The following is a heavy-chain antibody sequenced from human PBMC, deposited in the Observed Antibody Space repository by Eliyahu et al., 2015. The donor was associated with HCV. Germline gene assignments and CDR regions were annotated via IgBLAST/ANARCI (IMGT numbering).Heavy chain of an antibody. CDR3: AKADSGVWFGCES. CDR1: XXXFGNYA. V-gene: IGHV3-23*01. J-gene: IGHJ5*02. D-gene: IGHD3-10*01. CDR2: ISSSGRNT. Sequence: EVQLLESGGGLVQPGGSLXLXCAASXXXFGNYAMAWVRQAPGKGLEWVSAISSSGRNTYYADSVKGRFTIFRDNSKTTVDLQMNSLGAEDTAFYYCAKADSGVWFGCESWGQGILVTVSS.